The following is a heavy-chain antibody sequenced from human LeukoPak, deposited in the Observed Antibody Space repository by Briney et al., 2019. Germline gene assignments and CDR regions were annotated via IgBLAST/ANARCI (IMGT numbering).Heavy chain of an antibody. J-gene: IGHJ3*02. CDR1: GDSVSSNSAA. CDR2: TYYRSKWYN. D-gene: IGHD3-10*01. CDR3: ASSRFGEPYRPYKAAFDI. Sequence: SQTLSLTCAISGDSVSSNSAAWDWIRQSPSRGLEWLGRTYYRSKWYNDYAVSVKNRITINPDTSKNQFSLQLNSVTPEDTAVYYCASSRFGEPYRPYKAAFDIWGQGTMVTVSS. V-gene: IGHV6-1*01.